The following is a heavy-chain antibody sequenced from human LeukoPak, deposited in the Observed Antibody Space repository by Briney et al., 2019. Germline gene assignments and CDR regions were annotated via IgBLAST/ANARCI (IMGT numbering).Heavy chain of an antibody. Sequence: SETLSLTCTVSGGSISSYYWSWIRQPPGKGLEWIGYIYTSGSTNYNPSLKSRVTISVDTSKNQFSLKLSSVPAADTAVYYCARHKWGSEAYNWFDPWGQGTLVTVSS. CDR3: ARHKWGSEAYNWFDP. D-gene: IGHD7-27*01. J-gene: IGHJ5*02. V-gene: IGHV4-4*09. CDR1: GGSISSYY. CDR2: IYTSGST.